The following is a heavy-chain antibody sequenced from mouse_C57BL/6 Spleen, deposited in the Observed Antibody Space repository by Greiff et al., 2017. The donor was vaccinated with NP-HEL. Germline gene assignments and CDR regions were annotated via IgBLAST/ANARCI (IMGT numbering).Heavy chain of an antibody. CDR3: APNWDGGAWFAY. J-gene: IGHJ3*01. CDR1: GFNIKNTY. D-gene: IGHD4-1*01. CDR2: IDPANGNT. Sequence: EVKLQESVAELVRPGASVKLSCTASGFNIKNTYMHWVKQRPEQGLEWIGRIDPANGNTKYAPKFQGKATITADTSSNTAYLQLSSLTSEDTAIYYCAPNWDGGAWFAYWGQGTLVTVSA. V-gene: IGHV14-3*01.